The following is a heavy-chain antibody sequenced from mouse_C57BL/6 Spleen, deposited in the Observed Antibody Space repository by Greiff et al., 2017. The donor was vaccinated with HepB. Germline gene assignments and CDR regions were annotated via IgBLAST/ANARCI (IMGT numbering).Heavy chain of an antibody. D-gene: IGHD2-3*01. CDR2: ISYDGSN. J-gene: IGHJ3*01. CDR1: GYSITSGYY. Sequence: DVKLVESGPGLVKPSQSLSLTCSVTGYSITSGYYWNWIRQFPGNKLEWMGYISYDGSNNYNPSLKNRISITRDTSKNQFFLKLNSVTTEDTATYYCARDRDGYYPFAYWGQGTLVTVSA. V-gene: IGHV3-6*01. CDR3: ARDRDGYYPFAY.